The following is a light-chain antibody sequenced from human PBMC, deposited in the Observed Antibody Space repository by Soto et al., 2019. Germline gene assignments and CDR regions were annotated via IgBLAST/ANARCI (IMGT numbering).Light chain of an antibody. CDR2: EVT. V-gene: IGLV2-8*01. CDR1: SSDVGGYNS. J-gene: IGLJ2*01. CDR3: SSYAGTNYDVV. Sequence: QSVLTQPPSASGSPGQSVTVSCTGTSSDVGGYNSVSWYQQHPGKAPKLMIYEVTKRPSGVPDRFSGSKSGNTASLTVSGLQAEDEADYYCSSYAGTNYDVVFGGGTQLTVL.